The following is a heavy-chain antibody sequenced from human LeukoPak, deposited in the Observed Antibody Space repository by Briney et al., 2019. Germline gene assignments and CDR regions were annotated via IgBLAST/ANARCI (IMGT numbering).Heavy chain of an antibody. CDR3: ARDLPISDSSGYYLDY. J-gene: IGHJ4*02. Sequence: PGGSLRLSCAASGFTFSSYSMNWVRQAPGKGLEWASSISSSSSYIYYADSVKGRFTISRDNAKNTLYLQMNSLRAEDTAVYYCARDLPISDSSGYYLDYWGQGTVVTVSS. CDR1: GFTFSSYS. D-gene: IGHD3-22*01. CDR2: ISSSSSYI. V-gene: IGHV3-21*01.